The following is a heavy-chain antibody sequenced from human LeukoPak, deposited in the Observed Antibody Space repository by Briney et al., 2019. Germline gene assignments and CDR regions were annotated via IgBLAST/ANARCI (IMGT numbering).Heavy chain of an antibody. Sequence: SQTLSLTCTVSGGSISSGDYYWSWIRQPPGKGLEWIGYIYYSGSTYYNPSLKSRVTISVDTSKNQFSLKLSSVTAADTAVYYCAREHIVVVTAVNWGQGTLVTVSS. CDR3: AREHIVVVTAVN. CDR1: GGSISSGDYY. V-gene: IGHV4-30-4*01. J-gene: IGHJ4*02. D-gene: IGHD2-21*02. CDR2: IYYSGST.